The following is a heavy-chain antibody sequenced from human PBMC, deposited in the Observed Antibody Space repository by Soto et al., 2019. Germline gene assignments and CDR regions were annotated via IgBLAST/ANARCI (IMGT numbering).Heavy chain of an antibody. J-gene: IGHJ4*02. CDR3: ATVGSPNTGFLADYGDYYDY. CDR1: GYTLTELS. V-gene: IGHV1-24*01. CDR2: FDPEDGET. Sequence: ASVKVSCKVSGYTLTELSMHWVRQAPGKGLEWMGGFDPEDGETIYAQKFQGRVTMTEDTSTDTAYMELSSLRSEDTAVYYCATVGSPNTGFLADYGDYYDYWGQGTLVTVSS. D-gene: IGHD4-17*01.